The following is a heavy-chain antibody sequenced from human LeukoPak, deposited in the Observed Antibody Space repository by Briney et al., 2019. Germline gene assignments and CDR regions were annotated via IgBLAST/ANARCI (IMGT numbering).Heavy chain of an antibody. V-gene: IGHV3-48*03. Sequence: GGSLRLSCAASGFTFSSYEMNWVRQAPGKGLEWVSYISSSGSTIYYADSVKGRFTISRDNAKNSLYLQMNSLRAEDTAVYYCARDPHSATYYYDSSGYHFDYWGQGTLVTVSS. CDR3: ARDPHSATYYYDSSGYHFDY. J-gene: IGHJ4*02. D-gene: IGHD3-22*01. CDR2: ISSSGSTI. CDR1: GFTFSSYE.